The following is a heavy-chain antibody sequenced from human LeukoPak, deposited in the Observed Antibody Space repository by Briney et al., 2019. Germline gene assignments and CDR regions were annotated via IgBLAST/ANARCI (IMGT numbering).Heavy chain of an antibody. D-gene: IGHD2-2*01. Sequence: KPSETLSLTCAVYGGSFSGYYWSWIRQPPGKGLEWIGEINHSGSTNYNPSLKSRVTISVDTSKNQFSLKLSSVTAADTAVYYCARRRYCSSTSCRAFDYWGQGTLVTVSS. CDR3: ARRRYCSSTSCRAFDY. J-gene: IGHJ4*02. V-gene: IGHV4-34*01. CDR1: GGSFSGYY. CDR2: INHSGST.